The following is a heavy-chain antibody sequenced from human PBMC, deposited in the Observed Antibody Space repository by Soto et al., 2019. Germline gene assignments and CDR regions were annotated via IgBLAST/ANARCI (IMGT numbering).Heavy chain of an antibody. Sequence: SETLSLTCTVXXXSXRXXXXXXXXXXXGKGLEWIGYIYYSGSTNYNPSLKSRVTISVDTSKNQFSLKLSSVTAADTAVYYCARTVVAATQVDWFDPWGQGTL. CDR3: ARTVVAATQVDWFDP. CDR2: IYYSGST. J-gene: IGHJ5*02. D-gene: IGHD2-15*01. V-gene: IGHV4-59*12. CDR1: XXSXRXXX.